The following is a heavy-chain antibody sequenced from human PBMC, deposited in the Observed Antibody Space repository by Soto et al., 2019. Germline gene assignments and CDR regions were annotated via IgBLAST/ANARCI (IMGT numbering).Heavy chain of an antibody. CDR3: ARYFSYGDYGVDY. CDR2: ISSSSSYI. Sequence: PGGSLRLSCAASGFTFSSYSMNWVRQAPGKGLEWVSSISSSSSYIYYADSVKGRFTISRDNAKNSLYLQMNSLRAEDTAVYYCARYFSYGDYGVDYWGQGTLVTVSS. J-gene: IGHJ4*02. D-gene: IGHD4-17*01. V-gene: IGHV3-21*01. CDR1: GFTFSSYS.